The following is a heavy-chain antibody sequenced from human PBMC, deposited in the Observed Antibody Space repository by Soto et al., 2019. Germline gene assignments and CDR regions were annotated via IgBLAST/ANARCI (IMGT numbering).Heavy chain of an antibody. V-gene: IGHV4-59*01. CDR1: GGSLSGYS. D-gene: IGHD3-22*01. J-gene: IGHJ4*02. CDR2: VYYRGTT. CDR3: ARRTYYYDSSGKDYFDY. Sequence: PSETLSLTCSVSGGSLSGYSWSWIRQPPGKGLEYIGYVYYRGTTNYNPSLESRVTISVDTSKNQFSLKLTSVTAADTAVYYCARRTYYYDSSGKDYFDYWGQGTLVTSPQ.